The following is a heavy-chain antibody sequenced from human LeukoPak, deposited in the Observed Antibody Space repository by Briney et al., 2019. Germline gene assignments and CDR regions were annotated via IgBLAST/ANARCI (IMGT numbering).Heavy chain of an antibody. J-gene: IGHJ4*02. CDR1: GFTLSSYE. D-gene: IGHD6-13*01. V-gene: IGHV3-48*03. Sequence: GGSLRLSCAASGFTLSSYEMNWVRLAPGKGLEWIPYISRTGNSIYYADSVKGRFTISRDSAKNSLYLQMNSLRAEDTAVYYCARGPYSSNWYVDYWGQGTLVTVAS. CDR2: ISRTGNSI. CDR3: ARGPYSSNWYVDY.